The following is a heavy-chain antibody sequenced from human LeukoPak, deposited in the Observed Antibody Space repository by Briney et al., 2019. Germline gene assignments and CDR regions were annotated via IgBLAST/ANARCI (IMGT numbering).Heavy chain of an antibody. Sequence: GGSLRLSCAASGFTFSSYSMNWVRQAPGKGLEWVSYISSSSSTIYYADSVKGRFTISRDNAKNSLYLQMNSLRAEETTVYYCAKGTYYYGSGSYRGYYWGQGTLVTVSS. J-gene: IGHJ4*02. D-gene: IGHD3-10*01. CDR2: ISSSSSTI. CDR3: AKGTYYYGSGSYRGYY. CDR1: GFTFSSYS. V-gene: IGHV3-48*01.